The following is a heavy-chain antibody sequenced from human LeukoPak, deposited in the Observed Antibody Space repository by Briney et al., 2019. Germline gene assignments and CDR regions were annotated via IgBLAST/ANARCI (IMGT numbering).Heavy chain of an antibody. CDR2: INLNSGGT. V-gene: IGHV1-2*06. J-gene: IGHJ4*02. CDR3: ARDLGSSTSWGY. CDR1: GYTFTGYY. Sequence: ASVKVSCKASGYTFTGYYMHWVRQAPGQGLEWMGRINLNSGGTNYAQKFQGRVTMTRDTSISTAYMELSRLRSDDTAVYYCARDLGSSTSWGYWGQGTLVTFSS. D-gene: IGHD2-2*01.